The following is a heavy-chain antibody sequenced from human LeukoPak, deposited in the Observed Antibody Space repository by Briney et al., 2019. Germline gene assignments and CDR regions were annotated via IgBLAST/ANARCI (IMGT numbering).Heavy chain of an antibody. D-gene: IGHD6-6*01. CDR2: MNIDGTST. CDR1: GFTLNKYW. CDR3: ARVYISSSYFDY. Sequence: PGGFLRLSCVASGFTLNKYWMHWVRQAPGKGLVWVSRMNIDGTSTSYADSVTGRFTISRDNARNKVSLQMNSLRVEDTAVYYCARVYISSSYFDYWGQGTLVTVSS. J-gene: IGHJ4*02. V-gene: IGHV3-74*01.